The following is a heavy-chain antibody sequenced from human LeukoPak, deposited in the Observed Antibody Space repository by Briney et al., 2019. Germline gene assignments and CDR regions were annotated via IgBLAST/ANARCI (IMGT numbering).Heavy chain of an antibody. Sequence: GSLRLSCAASGFTFSSYWMSWVRQAPGKGLEWVANIKQDGSEKYYVDSVKGRFTISRDNAKNSLYLQMNSLRAEDTAVYYCARDESYYDSSGYSYYYFDYWGQGTLVTVSS. CDR1: GFTFSSYW. V-gene: IGHV3-7*01. J-gene: IGHJ4*02. CDR3: ARDESYYDSSGYSYYYFDY. CDR2: IKQDGSEK. D-gene: IGHD3-22*01.